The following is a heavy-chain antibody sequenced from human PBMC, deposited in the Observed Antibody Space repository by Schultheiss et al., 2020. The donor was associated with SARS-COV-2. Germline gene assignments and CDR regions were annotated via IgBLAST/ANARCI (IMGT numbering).Heavy chain of an antibody. CDR1: GYTFTSYY. J-gene: IGHJ5*02. CDR3: ARVGSGYDYASRFDP. Sequence: ASVKVSCKASGYTFTSYYMHWVRQAPGQGLEWMGIINPSGGSTSYAQKFQGRVTMTSDTSISTAYMELSRLRSDDTAVYYCARVGSGYDYASRFDPWGQGTLVTVSS. CDR2: INPSGGST. D-gene: IGHD5-12*01. V-gene: IGHV1-46*01.